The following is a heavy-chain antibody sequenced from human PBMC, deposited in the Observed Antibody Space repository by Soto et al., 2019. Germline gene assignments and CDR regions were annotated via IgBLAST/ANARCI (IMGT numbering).Heavy chain of an antibody. D-gene: IGHD6-19*01. V-gene: IGHV3-23*01. CDR1: GFTFSTYA. CDR2: ISGSGDST. Sequence: GGSLRLSCAASGFTFSTYAMNWVRQAPGKGLEWVSGISGSGDSTYYADSVKGRFTVSRDNSKNTLYLQMNSLRAEDTAVFYCAKERSSGWSLDDWGQGTLVTVCS. J-gene: IGHJ4*02. CDR3: AKERSSGWSLDD.